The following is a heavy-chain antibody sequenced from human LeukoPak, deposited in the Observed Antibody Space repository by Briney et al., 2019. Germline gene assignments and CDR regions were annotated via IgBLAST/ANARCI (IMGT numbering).Heavy chain of an antibody. J-gene: IGHJ4*02. Sequence: QSGRSLRLSCAASGFTFSAYAMHWVRQAPGKGLQWVAVISYDGSNKYYADSVKGRFTISRDNSKNSLYLQMSSLRDDDTAVYYCTRDRGWQQFDYWGQGTLVTVSS. V-gene: IGHV3-30*04. D-gene: IGHD5-24*01. CDR1: GFTFSAYA. CDR3: TRDRGWQQFDY. CDR2: ISYDGSNK.